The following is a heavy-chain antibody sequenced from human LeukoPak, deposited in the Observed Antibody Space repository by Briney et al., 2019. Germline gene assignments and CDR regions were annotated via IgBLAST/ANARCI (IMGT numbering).Heavy chain of an antibody. Sequence: SVRVSCKASGGTFSSYAISWVRQAPGQGLEWMGGIIPIFGTANYAQKFQGRVTITTDESTSTAYMELSSLRSEDTAVYYCARVSRGERPHYGAIDYWGQGTLVTVSS. V-gene: IGHV1-69*05. CDR2: IIPIFGTA. J-gene: IGHJ4*02. CDR1: GGTFSSYA. CDR3: ARVSRGERPHYGAIDY. D-gene: IGHD4-17*01.